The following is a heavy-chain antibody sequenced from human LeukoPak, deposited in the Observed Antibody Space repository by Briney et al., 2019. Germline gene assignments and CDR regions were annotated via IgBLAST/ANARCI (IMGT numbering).Heavy chain of an antibody. V-gene: IGHV5-51*01. Sequence: GESLKISCKDSGYSFSSHWIGWVRQMPGKGLEWMGIIYPGDSDTRYSPSFQGQVTILADKSISTAYLQWSSLKASDTAMYYCATSRLRDYMDVWGKGTTVTVSS. D-gene: IGHD6-25*01. CDR3: ATSRLRDYMDV. J-gene: IGHJ6*03. CDR2: IYPGDSDT. CDR1: GYSFSSHW.